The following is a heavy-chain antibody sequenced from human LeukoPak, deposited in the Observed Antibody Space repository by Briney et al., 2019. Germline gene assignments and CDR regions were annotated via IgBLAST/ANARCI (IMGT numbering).Heavy chain of an antibody. Sequence: GRSLRLSCAASGFTFSSYAMHWVRQAPGKGLEWVAVISYDGSNKYYADSVKGRFTISRDNSKNTLYLQMNSLRAEDTAMYYCARDGYYDSSGYSEDAFDIWGQGTMVTVSS. V-gene: IGHV3-30*01. D-gene: IGHD3-22*01. J-gene: IGHJ3*02. CDR3: ARDGYYDSSGYSEDAFDI. CDR2: ISYDGSNK. CDR1: GFTFSSYA.